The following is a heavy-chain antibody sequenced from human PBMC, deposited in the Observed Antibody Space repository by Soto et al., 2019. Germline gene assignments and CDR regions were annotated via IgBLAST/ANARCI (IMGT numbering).Heavy chain of an antibody. CDR3: ASTDYVAYYMDV. Sequence: ALSLSCSVSGGCISSGYYWTWIRQHPGKGLEWIGYIYYSGNTYYNPSLKSRVTISVDTSKNQFSLKLSSVTAADTAVYYCASTDYVAYYMDVWGQGTTVTVSS. V-gene: IGHV4-31*03. CDR1: GGCISSGYY. J-gene: IGHJ6*03. D-gene: IGHD3-10*02. CDR2: IYYSGNT.